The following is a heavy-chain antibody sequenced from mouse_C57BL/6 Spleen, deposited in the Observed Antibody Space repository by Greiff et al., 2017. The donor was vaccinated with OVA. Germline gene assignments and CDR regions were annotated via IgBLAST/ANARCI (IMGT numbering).Heavy chain of an antibody. CDR3: ARPLYYGSSYDAIDY. J-gene: IGHJ4*01. Sequence: VQLKESGPELVKPGASVKISCKASGYSFTDYNMNWVKQSNGQSLEWIGVINPNYGTTSYNQKFKGKATLTVDQSSSTAYMQLNSLTSEDSAVYYCARPLYYGSSYDAIDYWGQGTSVTVSS. CDR1: GYSFTDYN. CDR2: INPNYGTT. V-gene: IGHV1-39*01. D-gene: IGHD1-1*01.